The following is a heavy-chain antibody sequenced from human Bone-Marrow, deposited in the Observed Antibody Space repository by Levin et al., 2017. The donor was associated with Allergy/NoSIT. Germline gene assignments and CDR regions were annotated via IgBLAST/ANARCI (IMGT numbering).Heavy chain of an antibody. J-gene: IGHJ4*02. Sequence: PGGSLRLSCAASGFTFSTFSMHWVRQAPGKGLEYVSAINTNGCHTYYANSVKGRFTISRHNSNDTVYLQMCSLRPEDMAVYYCAGEANSFGHYDYWGKGTLVTVPS. CDR2: INTNGCHT. CDR1: GFTFSTFS. V-gene: IGHV3-64*01. CDR3: AGEANSFGHYDY. D-gene: IGHD3-16*01.